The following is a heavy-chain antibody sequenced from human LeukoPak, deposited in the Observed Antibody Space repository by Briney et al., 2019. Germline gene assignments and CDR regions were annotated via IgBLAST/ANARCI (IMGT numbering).Heavy chain of an antibody. CDR1: GYTFTGHY. Sequence: ASVKVSCKASGYTFTGHYMHWVRQAPGQGLEWMGWINPNSGGINYAQKFQGRVTMTRDTSISTVYMELSSLRSDDTAVYYCARGSHKKAVAGAFDIWGQGTMVTVSS. CDR3: ARGSHKKAVAGAFDI. D-gene: IGHD6-19*01. J-gene: IGHJ3*02. CDR2: INPNSGGI. V-gene: IGHV1-2*02.